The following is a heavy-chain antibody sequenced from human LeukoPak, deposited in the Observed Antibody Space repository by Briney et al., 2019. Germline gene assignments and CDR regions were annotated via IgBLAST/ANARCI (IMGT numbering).Heavy chain of an antibody. CDR2: ISAYNGNT. J-gene: IGHJ5*02. CDR3: ARFLSGGRGWFDP. CDR1: GYTFTGYY. V-gene: IGHV1-18*04. Sequence: GASVKVSCKASGYTFTGYYMHWVRQAPGQGLEWMGWISAYNGNTNYAQKLQGRVTMTTDTSTSTAYMELRSLRSDDTAVYYCARFLSGGRGWFDPWGQGTLVTVSS. D-gene: IGHD2-15*01.